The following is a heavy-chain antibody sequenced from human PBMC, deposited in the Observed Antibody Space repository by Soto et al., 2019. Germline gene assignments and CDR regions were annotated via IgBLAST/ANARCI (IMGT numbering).Heavy chain of an antibody. V-gene: IGHV3-74*01. CDR2: IGSDGSPT. CDR3: ARGRGYGDSFYFDY. CDR1: GFTFSSYW. D-gene: IGHD4-17*01. J-gene: IGHJ4*02. Sequence: EVQLVESGGGLVQPGGSLRPSCAAAGFTFSSYWIHWVRQAPGKGLVWVSRIGSDGSPTRYADSVKGRFTISRDNAKNTLYLQMSSLRAEDTAVYYCARGRGYGDSFYFDYWGQGTLVTVSS.